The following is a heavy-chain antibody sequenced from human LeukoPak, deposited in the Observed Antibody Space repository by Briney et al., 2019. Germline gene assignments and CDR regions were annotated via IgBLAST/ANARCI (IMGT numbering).Heavy chain of an antibody. V-gene: IGHV3-53*01. D-gene: IGHD3-22*01. CDR3: SRGYYGDD. CDR2: IYSVGST. J-gene: IGHJ4*02. Sequence: HSGGSLRLSCAASGFTVSSNYMSWVRQAPGKGLEWVSVIYSVGSTYYADSVKGRFTISRDNSKNTLYLHMNSLRAEDPAVYYCSRGYYGDDWGQGTLVTVSS. CDR1: GFTVSSNY.